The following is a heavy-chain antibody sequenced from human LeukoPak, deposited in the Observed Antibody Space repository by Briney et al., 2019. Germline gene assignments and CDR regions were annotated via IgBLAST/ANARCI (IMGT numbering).Heavy chain of an antibody. Sequence: SETLSLTCTVSGGSISSSSYYWGWIRQPPGKGLEWIGSICYSGSTYYNPSLKSRVTISVDTSKNQFSLKLSSVTAADTAVYYCARGSYYSAVDVEMATTNFDYWGQGTLVTVSS. CDR1: GGSISSSSYY. CDR2: ICYSGST. D-gene: IGHD5-24*01. V-gene: IGHV4-39*07. CDR3: ARGSYYSAVDVEMATTNFDY. J-gene: IGHJ4*02.